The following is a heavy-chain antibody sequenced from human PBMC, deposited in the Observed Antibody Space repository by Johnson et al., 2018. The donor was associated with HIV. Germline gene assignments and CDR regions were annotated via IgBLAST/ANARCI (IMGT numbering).Heavy chain of an antibody. D-gene: IGHD3-22*01. V-gene: IGHV3-30-3*01. CDR3: VRRFYDSSAFDI. J-gene: IGHJ3*02. CDR1: GFTFSSYA. Sequence: QVQLVESGGGLVQPGGSLRLSCAASGFTFSSYAMHWVRQAPGKGLDWVAVISYDGSNKYFTDSVRGRFTISRDNSKNTLFLQMNSLRAEDTAVYYCVRRFYDSSAFDIWGQGTLVTVSS. CDR2: ISYDGSNK.